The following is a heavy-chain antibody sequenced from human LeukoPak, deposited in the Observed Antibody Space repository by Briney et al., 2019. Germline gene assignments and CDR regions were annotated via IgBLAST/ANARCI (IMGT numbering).Heavy chain of an antibody. J-gene: IGHJ5*02. CDR2: IYYSGST. CDR3: ARLGIGAAAALFDP. D-gene: IGHD6-13*01. CDR1: GGSISSHY. Sequence: SETLSLTCTVSGGSISSHYWSWIRQPPGKGLEWIGYIYYSGSTNYNPSLKSRVTISVDTSKNQFSLKLSSVTAADTAVYYCARLGIGAAAALFDPWGQGTLVTVSP. V-gene: IGHV4-59*11.